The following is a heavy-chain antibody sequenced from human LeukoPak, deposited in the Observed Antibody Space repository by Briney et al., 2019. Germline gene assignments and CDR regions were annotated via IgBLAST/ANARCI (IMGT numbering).Heavy chain of an antibody. D-gene: IGHD6-19*01. CDR1: GFTFSSYS. J-gene: IGHJ5*02. CDR2: ISSSSSTI. CDR3: ARDPGQGIAVALP. V-gene: IGHV3-48*04. Sequence: PGGSLRLSCAASGFTFSSYSMNWVRQAPGKGLEWVSYISSSSSTIYCADSVKGRFTISRDNAKNSLYLQMNSLRAEDTAVYYCARDPGQGIAVALPWGQGTLVTVSS.